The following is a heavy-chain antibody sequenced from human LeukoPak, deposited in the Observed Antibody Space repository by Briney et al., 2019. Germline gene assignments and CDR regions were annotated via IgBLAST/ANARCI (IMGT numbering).Heavy chain of an antibody. Sequence: PSETLSLTCTVPGGSISSSSYYWGWIRQPPGKGLEWIVSIYYSGSTYYNPSLKSRVTISVDTSKNQFSLKLSSVTAADTAVYYCARRGQYCSSTSCYPFDYWGQGTLVTVSS. CDR1: GGSISSSSYY. CDR2: IYYSGST. J-gene: IGHJ4*02. D-gene: IGHD2-2*01. CDR3: ARRGQYCSSTSCYPFDY. V-gene: IGHV4-39*01.